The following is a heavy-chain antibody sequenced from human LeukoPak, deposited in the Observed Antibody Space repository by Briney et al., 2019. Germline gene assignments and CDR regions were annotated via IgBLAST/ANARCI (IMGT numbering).Heavy chain of an antibody. Sequence: PGGSLRLSCAASGFTFSSYWMHWVRQAPGRGLEWVSVIYSDGNTYYAGSVKGRFTISRDNSKNALYLQMDSLRADDTAVYYCAGVDAAMPDAFDIWGQGTTVTVSS. CDR2: IYSDGNT. J-gene: IGHJ3*02. CDR3: AGVDAAMPDAFDI. CDR1: GFTFSSYW. V-gene: IGHV3-66*01. D-gene: IGHD5-18*01.